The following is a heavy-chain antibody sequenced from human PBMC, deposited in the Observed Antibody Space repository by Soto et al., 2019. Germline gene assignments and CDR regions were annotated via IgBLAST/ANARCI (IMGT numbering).Heavy chain of an antibody. CDR1: GGSISSGNW. D-gene: IGHD5-18*01. CDR2: ISHSGNT. Sequence: PSETLSLTCAVSGGSISSGNWWSWVRQSPRKGLEWIGEISHSGNTNHNPSLKSRVTISIDKSKNQFSLKLTPVTAADTAVYYCASHRGNTYGPYDYWGQGTLVTVSS. J-gene: IGHJ4*02. CDR3: ASHRGNTYGPYDY. V-gene: IGHV4-4*02.